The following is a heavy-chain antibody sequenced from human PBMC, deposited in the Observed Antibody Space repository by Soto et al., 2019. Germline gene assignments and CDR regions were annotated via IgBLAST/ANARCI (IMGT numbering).Heavy chain of an antibody. D-gene: IGHD3-10*01. CDR1: GYSFNSYW. CDR2: IHPGDSDT. Sequence: GESLKISCKGSGYSFNSYWIGWVRQMPGKGLELMGLIHPGDSDTRYSPSFQGQVTISADKSISTAYVQWSSLKASDTAMYYCARLWFGELEVIPTSGLGTLVPVSS. J-gene: IGHJ5*02. CDR3: ARLWFGELEVIPT. V-gene: IGHV5-51*01.